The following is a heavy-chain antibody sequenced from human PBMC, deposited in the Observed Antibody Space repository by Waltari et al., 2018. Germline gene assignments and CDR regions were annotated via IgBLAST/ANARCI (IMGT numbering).Heavy chain of an antibody. Sequence: EVELVESGGGLVQPGGSLRLSCAAYGFTFTTYWMHWVSQAPGKGLVWVSRINSDGSGTSYADSVQGRYTISRDNAKNTVFLQMNSLRVEDTAVYYCVRRLDKRRGFDYWGQGTLVTVSS. D-gene: IGHD3-16*01. CDR1: GFTFTTYW. J-gene: IGHJ4*02. V-gene: IGHV3-74*01. CDR2: INSDGSGT. CDR3: VRRLDKRRGFDY.